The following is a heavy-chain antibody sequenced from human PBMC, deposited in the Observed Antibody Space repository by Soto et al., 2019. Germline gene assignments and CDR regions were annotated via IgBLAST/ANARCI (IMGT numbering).Heavy chain of an antibody. D-gene: IGHD3-22*01. CDR2: ISSSGSPI. CDR3: ARAHYYDNTGPPPV. CDR1: GFTFSTFE. J-gene: IGHJ4*02. Sequence: EVQLVESGGGLVQPGGSLRLSCVASGFTFSTFEMNWVRQAPGKGLEWVSYISSSGSPIYYAESVKGRFTISRDNAKNSLFLQMDSLRAEDTAVYYCARAHYYDNTGPPPVGGQGTLVTVSS. V-gene: IGHV3-48*03.